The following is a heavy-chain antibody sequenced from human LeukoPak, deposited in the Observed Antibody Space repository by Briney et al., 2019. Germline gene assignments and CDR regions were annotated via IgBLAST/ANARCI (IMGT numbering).Heavy chain of an antibody. V-gene: IGHV4-39*01. CDR2: IFYSGST. CDR3: ARPKSIAVAGTFAFDI. J-gene: IGHJ3*02. CDR1: GGSISSTGYY. Sequence: SETLSLTCTVSGGSISSTGYYWGWIRQPPGKGLEWIGSIFYSGSTYYNPSLKSRVTISVDTSKNQFSLKLSSVTAADTAVYYCARPKSIAVAGTFAFDIWGQGTMVTVSS. D-gene: IGHD6-19*01.